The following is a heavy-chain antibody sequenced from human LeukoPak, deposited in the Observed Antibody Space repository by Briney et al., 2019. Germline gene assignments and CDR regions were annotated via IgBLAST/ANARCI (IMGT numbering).Heavy chain of an antibody. V-gene: IGHV3-74*01. J-gene: IGHJ5*02. Sequence: GGSLRLSCAASGLTFGNNWMHWVRQGPGKGLVGVSRINSDGGGAIYADSVKGRFTVSRDNAKNTLSLQMNSLSAEDTAVYYCAGAVPHNWFDTWGQGTLVTVSS. CDR1: GLTFGNNW. CDR3: AGAVPHNWFDT. CDR2: INSDGGGA.